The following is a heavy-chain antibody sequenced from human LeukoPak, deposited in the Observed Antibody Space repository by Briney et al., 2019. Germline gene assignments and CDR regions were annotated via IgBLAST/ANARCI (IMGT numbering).Heavy chain of an antibody. CDR2: INAGNGNT. V-gene: IGHV1/OR15-3*02. Sequence: ASVKVSCKASGYTFTGYYMHWVRQAPGQRLEWMGWINAGNGNTKYSQEFQGRVTITRDTSASTAYMELSSLRSEDTAVYYCAPSSGYYNWFDPWGQGTLVTVSS. D-gene: IGHD3-22*01. J-gene: IGHJ5*02. CDR1: GYTFTGYY. CDR3: APSSGYYNWFDP.